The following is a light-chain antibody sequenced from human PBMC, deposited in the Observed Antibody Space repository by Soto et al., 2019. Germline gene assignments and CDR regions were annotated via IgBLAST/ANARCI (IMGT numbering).Light chain of an antibody. J-gene: IGKJ1*01. CDR3: HQYGSSRWT. CDR2: GAS. Sequence: EIVLTQSPGTLSLSPGERATLSCRASQSVSSSYLAWYQQKPGQAPRLLIYGASSRATGIPDRFSGSGSGTDFTLTISRLEPEDFALYYCHQYGSSRWTFGQGTKVDSK. V-gene: IGKV3-20*01. CDR1: QSVSSSY.